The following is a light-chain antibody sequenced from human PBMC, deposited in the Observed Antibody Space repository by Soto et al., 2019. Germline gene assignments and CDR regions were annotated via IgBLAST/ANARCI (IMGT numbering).Light chain of an antibody. J-gene: IGLJ2*01. CDR3: CSYAGSSWI. V-gene: IGLV2-11*01. Sequence: QSALTQPRSVSRSPGQSVTISCTGTNSDVGHYNYVSWYQQHPGKAPKLIIFDVDKRPSGVPDRFSGSKSGNTASLTISGLQAEDEADYYCCSYAGSSWIFGGGTKLTVL. CDR1: NSDVGHYNY. CDR2: DVD.